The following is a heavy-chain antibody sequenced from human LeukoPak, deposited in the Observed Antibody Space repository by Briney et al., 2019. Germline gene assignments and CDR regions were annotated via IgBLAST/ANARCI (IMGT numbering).Heavy chain of an antibody. CDR2: ISRDGSNR. V-gene: IGHV3-30-3*01. CDR3: ARENCDSTDCRPYDF. J-gene: IGHJ4*02. Sequence: GGSLRLSCAASGFTFSSYAMSWVRQAPGKGPEWVAVISRDGSNRFYADSVKGRFTISRDNSQNTLYLQMNSLRAEDTAVYYCARENCDSTDCRPYDFWGQGILVTVSS. CDR1: GFTFSSYA. D-gene: IGHD2/OR15-2a*01.